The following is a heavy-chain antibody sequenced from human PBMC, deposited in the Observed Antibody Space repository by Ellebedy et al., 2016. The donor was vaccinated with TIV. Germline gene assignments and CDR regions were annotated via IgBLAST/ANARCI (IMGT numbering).Heavy chain of an antibody. Sequence: GESLKISCAASGFTFSNYVMHWVRQAPGKGLEWVAVISYDGSKTYYADSVKGRFTISSDNSRSTLYLQMNSLRAEDRAVYYCAKDQGYGTASFTGFDNWGQGTLVTVSS. CDR2: ISYDGSKT. D-gene: IGHD3-10*01. V-gene: IGHV3-30*18. CDR3: AKDQGYGTASFTGFDN. CDR1: GFTFSNYV. J-gene: IGHJ4*02.